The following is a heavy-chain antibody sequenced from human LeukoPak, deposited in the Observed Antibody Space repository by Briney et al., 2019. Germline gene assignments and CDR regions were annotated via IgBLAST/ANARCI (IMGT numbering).Heavy chain of an antibody. CDR1: GGSISSSSYY. Sequence: PSETLSLTCTVSGGSISSSSYYWGWIRQPPGKGLEWIGSIYYSGSTYYNPSLKSRVTISVDTSKNQFSLKLSSVTAADTAVYYCSAELGSVDYRGQGTLVTVSS. CDR2: IYYSGST. CDR3: SAELGSVDY. V-gene: IGHV4-39*07. J-gene: IGHJ4*02. D-gene: IGHD7-27*01.